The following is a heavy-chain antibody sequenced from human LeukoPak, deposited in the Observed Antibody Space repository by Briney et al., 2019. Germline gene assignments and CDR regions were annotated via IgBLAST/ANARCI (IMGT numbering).Heavy chain of an antibody. CDR2: MRYDGSNE. CDR1: GFTFSSFG. Sequence: GGSLRLSCAASGFTFSSFGMHWVRQAPGKGLEWVAFMRYDGSNEYYADSVKGRFTISRDNSKNTLYLQMNSLRAEDTAVYYCAKDVRIQLCSHFDYWGQGTLVTVSS. CDR3: AKDVRIQLCSHFDY. V-gene: IGHV3-30*02. J-gene: IGHJ4*02. D-gene: IGHD5-18*01.